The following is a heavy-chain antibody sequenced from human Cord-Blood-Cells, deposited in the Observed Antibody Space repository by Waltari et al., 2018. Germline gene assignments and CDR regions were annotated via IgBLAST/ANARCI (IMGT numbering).Heavy chain of an antibody. CDR2: IYSGDST. Sequence: EVQLVESGGGLVQPGGSLRLSCAASGFTVSSNYMSLVRQAQGKGLEWVAVIYSGDSTYYADSVKGRFTISRDNSKNTLYRQMNSLRAEDTAVYYCARDPEYGDDYWGQGTLVTVSS. CDR3: ARDPEYGDDY. CDR1: GFTVSSNY. V-gene: IGHV3-66*01. J-gene: IGHJ4*02. D-gene: IGHD4-17*01.